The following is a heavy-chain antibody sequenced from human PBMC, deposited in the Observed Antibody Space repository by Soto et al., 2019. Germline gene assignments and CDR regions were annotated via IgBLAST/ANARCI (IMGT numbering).Heavy chain of an antibody. CDR2: ISAYNGNT. V-gene: IGHV1-18*04. Sequence: ASVKVSCKASGYTCTSYGISWVRQAPGQGLEWMGWISAYNGNTNYAQKLQGRVTMTTDTSTSTAYMELRSLRSDDTAVYYCARDHSSGWYPDAFDIWGQGTMVTVSS. CDR3: ARDHSSGWYPDAFDI. CDR1: GYTCTSYG. D-gene: IGHD6-19*01. J-gene: IGHJ3*02.